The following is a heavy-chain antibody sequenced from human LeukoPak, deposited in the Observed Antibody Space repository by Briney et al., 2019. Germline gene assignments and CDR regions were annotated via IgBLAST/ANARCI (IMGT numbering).Heavy chain of an antibody. CDR3: AADPGTTGTAGAFDI. CDR1: GFTFTSSA. J-gene: IGHJ3*02. V-gene: IGHV1-58*01. CDR2: IVVGSGNT. Sequence: SVKVSCKASGFTFTSSAVQWVRQARGQRLEWIGWIVVGSGNTNCAQKFQERVTITRDMSTSTAYMELSSLRSEDTAVYYCAADPGTTGTAGAFDIWGQGTMVTVSS. D-gene: IGHD1-1*01.